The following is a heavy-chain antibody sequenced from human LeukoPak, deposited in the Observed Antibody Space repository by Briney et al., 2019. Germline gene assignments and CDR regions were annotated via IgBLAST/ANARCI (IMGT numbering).Heavy chain of an antibody. V-gene: IGHV3-23*01. Sequence: GGSLILSCAASGFTFSSYAMSWVRQAPGEGLEWVSAISGSGGSTYYADSVKGRFTISRDNSKNTLYLQMNSLRADDTAVYYCARRAGAYSHPYDYWGQGTLVTVSS. CDR2: ISGSGGST. CDR1: GFTFSSYA. CDR3: ARRAGAYSHPYDY. J-gene: IGHJ4*02. D-gene: IGHD4/OR15-4a*01.